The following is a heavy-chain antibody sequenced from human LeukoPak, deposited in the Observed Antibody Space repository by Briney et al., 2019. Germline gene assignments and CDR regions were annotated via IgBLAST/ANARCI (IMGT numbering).Heavy chain of an antibody. D-gene: IGHD1-26*01. J-gene: IGHJ4*02. CDR2: IKPDGSER. CDR1: GFTFSSDW. Sequence: GGSLRLSCAASGFTFSSDWMTWVRQVPGKGLEWVGNIKPDGSERYYMDSVKGRFTISRDNARNSLYLHLNSLRAEDTAVYYCARERGRGRDSPWFDYWGQGTLVTVSS. V-gene: IGHV3-7*01. CDR3: ARERGRGRDSPWFDY.